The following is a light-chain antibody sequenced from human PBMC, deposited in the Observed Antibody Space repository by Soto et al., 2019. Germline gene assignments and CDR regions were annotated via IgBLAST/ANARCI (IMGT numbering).Light chain of an antibody. J-gene: IGKJ5*01. V-gene: IGKV3-20*01. CDR1: QTVRSY. Sequence: ENVLTQSPGTLSLSPGERATLSCRASQTVRSYLTWYQQRPGQAPRLLISGASRRATGIPDRFSGSGSGTDFTLTISRLEPEDFALYYCQQYGTSPITFGQGTRLEIK. CDR2: GAS. CDR3: QQYGTSPIT.